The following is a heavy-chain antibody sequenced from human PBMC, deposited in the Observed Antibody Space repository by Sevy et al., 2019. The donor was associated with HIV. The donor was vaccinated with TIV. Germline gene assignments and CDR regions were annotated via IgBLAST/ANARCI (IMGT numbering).Heavy chain of an antibody. V-gene: IGHV3-15*01. CDR1: GFTFSGAW. CDR3: TTDWRSVYYYVRAFDV. CDR2: IRNNNEGGIT. J-gene: IGHJ3*01. Sequence: GGSLRLSCAASGFTFSGAWMNWVRQAPGKGLEWIGRIRNNNEGGITEFAAPVQGRFSISRDDSRNMVYLQMNSLRTEDTAVYHCTTDWRSVYYYVRAFDVWGQGTMVTVSS. D-gene: IGHD3-22*01.